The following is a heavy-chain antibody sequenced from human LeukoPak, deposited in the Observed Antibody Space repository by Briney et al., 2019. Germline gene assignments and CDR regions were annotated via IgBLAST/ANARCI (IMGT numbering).Heavy chain of an antibody. CDR3: ARDRSHNDAFDI. Sequence: PGGSLRLSCAASGFTFNSFAMSWVRQAPGKGLDWVSSISSGSGYIYYADSVKGRFTISRDNAKNSLYLQMNSLRAEDTAVYYCARDRSHNDAFDIWGQGTMVAVSS. J-gene: IGHJ3*02. CDR1: GFTFNSFA. CDR2: ISSGSGYI. V-gene: IGHV3-21*01.